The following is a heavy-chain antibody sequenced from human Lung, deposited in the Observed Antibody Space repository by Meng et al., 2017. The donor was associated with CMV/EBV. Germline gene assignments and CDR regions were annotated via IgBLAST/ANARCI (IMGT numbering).Heavy chain of an antibody. D-gene: IGHD2-8*01. J-gene: IGHJ4*02. Sequence: ASXXVSCKASGYTFTGYYMHWVRQAPGQGLEWMGWINPNSGGTNYAQKFQGRVTMTRDTSISTAYMELSRLRSDDTAVYYCARESSNGYFDYWSQGTLVTVSS. V-gene: IGHV1-2*02. CDR3: ARESSNGYFDY. CDR2: INPNSGGT. CDR1: GYTFTGYY.